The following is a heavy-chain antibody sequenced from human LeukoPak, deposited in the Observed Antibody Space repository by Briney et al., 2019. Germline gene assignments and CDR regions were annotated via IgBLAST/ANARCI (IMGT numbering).Heavy chain of an antibody. Sequence: GGSLRLSCAASGFTFSKYAMFWVRQAPGKGLEFVSAISSHGSSTYYANSLKGRFNISRDNSKNTLYLQMRSLGPEDTAVYYCARPLKEGGYYYGMDVWGQGTTVTVSS. CDR3: ARPLKEGGYYYGMDV. D-gene: IGHD3-16*01. V-gene: IGHV3-64*01. J-gene: IGHJ6*02. CDR1: GFTFSKYA. CDR2: ISSHGSST.